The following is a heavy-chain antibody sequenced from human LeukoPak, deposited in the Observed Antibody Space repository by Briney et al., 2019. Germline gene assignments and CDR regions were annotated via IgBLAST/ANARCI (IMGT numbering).Heavy chain of an antibody. Sequence: SETLSLTCTVSGGSISSYYWSWIRQPAGKGLEWIGRIYTSGSTNYNPSLKSRVTMSVDTSKNQFSLKLSSVTAADTAAYYCAREGYSSYYYYYYYMDVWGKGTTVTVSS. J-gene: IGHJ6*03. CDR3: AREGYSSYYYYYYYMDV. CDR2: IYTSGST. D-gene: IGHD6-13*01. CDR1: GGSISSYY. V-gene: IGHV4-4*07.